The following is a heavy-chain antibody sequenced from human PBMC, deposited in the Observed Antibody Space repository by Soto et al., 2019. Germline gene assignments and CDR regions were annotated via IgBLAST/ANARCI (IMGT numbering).Heavy chain of an antibody. CDR1: GGSISSNNG. Sequence: SQTLPLPYTVSGGSISSNNGWSWVRQPPGKGLEWIGEIYHSGSTNYNPSLKSRVSISIDTSKNQFSLRLNSVTAADTALYYCARESGREIDSWGQGTLVTVSS. D-gene: IGHD3-10*01. CDR3: ARESGREIDS. J-gene: IGHJ4*02. CDR2: IYHSGST. V-gene: IGHV4-4*02.